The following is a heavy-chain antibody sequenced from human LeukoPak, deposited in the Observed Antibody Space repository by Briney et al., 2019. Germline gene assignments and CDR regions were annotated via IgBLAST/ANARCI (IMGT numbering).Heavy chain of an antibody. Sequence: SETLSLTCAVYGGSFSGYYWSWIRQPPGKGLEWIGEINHSGSTNHNPSLKSRVTISVDTSKNQFSLKLSSVIAADTAVYYCARANRYSSSWYFGPNFDYWGQGTLVTVSS. J-gene: IGHJ4*02. CDR1: GGSFSGYY. CDR3: ARANRYSSSWYFGPNFDY. V-gene: IGHV4-34*01. D-gene: IGHD6-13*01. CDR2: INHSGST.